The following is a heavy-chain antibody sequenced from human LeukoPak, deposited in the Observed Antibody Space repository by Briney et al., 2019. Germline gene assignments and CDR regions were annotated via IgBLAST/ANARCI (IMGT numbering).Heavy chain of an antibody. CDR1: GFTFSNYG. CDR3: ANGRSGPNSQEFDY. CDR2: ISYDGSNK. Sequence: PGGSLRLSCAASGFTFSNYGIHWVRQAPGKGLEWVAVISYDGSNKYYADSVKGRFTISRDNSKNTLYLQMNSLRAEDTAVYYCANGRSGPNSQEFDYWGQGTLVTVSS. V-gene: IGHV3-30*18. D-gene: IGHD2-21*01. J-gene: IGHJ4*02.